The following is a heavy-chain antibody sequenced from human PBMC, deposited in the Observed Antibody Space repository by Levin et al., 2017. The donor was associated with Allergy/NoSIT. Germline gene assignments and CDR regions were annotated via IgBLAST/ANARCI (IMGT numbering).Heavy chain of an antibody. CDR3: AKDSACSNTSCLIGVRGVFYCYGMDV. CDR1: GFTFSNYG. CDR2: ISSDGSNK. V-gene: IGHV3-30*18. Sequence: GGSLRLSCAASGFTFSNYGMHWVRQAPGKGLEWVAVISSDGSNKYYADSVKGRFTISRDNSKNTLYLQMNSLRAEDTAVYYCAKDSACSNTSCLIGVRGVFYCYGMDVWGQGTTVTVSS. D-gene: IGHD2-2*01. J-gene: IGHJ6*02.